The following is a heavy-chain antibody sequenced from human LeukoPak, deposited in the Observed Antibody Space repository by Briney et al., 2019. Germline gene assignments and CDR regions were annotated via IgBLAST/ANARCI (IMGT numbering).Heavy chain of an antibody. D-gene: IGHD2-2*01. CDR1: GYTFTSYG. J-gene: IGHJ5*02. CDR3: ARARMVGVPAAPYWFDP. V-gene: IGHV1-18*01. Sequence: AASVKVSCKASGYTFTSYGISWVRQAPGQGLEWMGWISVYNGNTNYAQKVQGRVTMTTDTSTSTAHMELRSLGSDDTAVYYCARARMVGVPAAPYWFDPWGQGTLVTVSS. CDR2: ISVYNGNT.